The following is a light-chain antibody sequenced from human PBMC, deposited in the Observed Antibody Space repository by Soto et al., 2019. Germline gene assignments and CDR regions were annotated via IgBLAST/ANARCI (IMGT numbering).Light chain of an antibody. Sequence: DIQMTQSPSTLSASVGERVTITCRASQSVSNWLAWYQQKPGQAPMVLIYKASSLESGVPSRFSGSGSGTDFTLTICRLEPEDFAVYYCQQYGSSPWTFGQGTKVDIK. V-gene: IGKV1-5*03. CDR3: QQYGSSPWT. J-gene: IGKJ1*01. CDR2: KAS. CDR1: QSVSNW.